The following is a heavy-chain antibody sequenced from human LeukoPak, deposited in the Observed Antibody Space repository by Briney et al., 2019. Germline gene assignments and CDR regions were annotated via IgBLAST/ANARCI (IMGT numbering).Heavy chain of an antibody. CDR3: ARIGGSFPSLDS. Sequence: SESLSLTCTASGFTISSYNWNWIRQPPGKGLEWVAPIYTSGSTNYNPSLKGRVTMSVATSKNQYSLNLSSVTAADTAVYYCARIGGSFPSLDSWGQGTLVTVSS. CDR2: IYTSGST. J-gene: IGHJ5*01. V-gene: IGHV4-4*07. D-gene: IGHD1-26*01. CDR1: GFTISSYN.